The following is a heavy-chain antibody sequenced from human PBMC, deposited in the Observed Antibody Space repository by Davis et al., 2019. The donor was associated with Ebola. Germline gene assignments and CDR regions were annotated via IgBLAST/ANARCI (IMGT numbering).Heavy chain of an antibody. J-gene: IGHJ6*02. D-gene: IGHD6-6*01. V-gene: IGHV3-30-3*01. CDR1: GFTFSSYA. Sequence: GGSLRLSCAASGFTFSSYAMHWVRQAPGKGLEWVAVISYDGSNKYYADSVKGRFTISRDNSKNTLYLQMNSLRSEDTAVYYCARGGIAARPGYGMDVWGQGTTVTVSS. CDR3: ARGGIAARPGYGMDV. CDR2: ISYDGSNK.